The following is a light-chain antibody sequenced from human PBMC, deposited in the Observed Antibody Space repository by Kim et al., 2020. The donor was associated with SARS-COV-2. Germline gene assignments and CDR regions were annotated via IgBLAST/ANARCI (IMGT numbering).Light chain of an antibody. V-gene: IGKV3-20*01. CDR3: QQYGSSPLT. J-gene: IGKJ4*01. CDR2: CAS. CDR1: QSVSSSY. Sequence: SPGERATLPRRASQSVSSSYLAWYQQKPGQAPRLLICCASSRATGIPDRFSGSGSETDFTLTISRREPEDFAVYYCQQYGSSPLTFGGGTKVDIK.